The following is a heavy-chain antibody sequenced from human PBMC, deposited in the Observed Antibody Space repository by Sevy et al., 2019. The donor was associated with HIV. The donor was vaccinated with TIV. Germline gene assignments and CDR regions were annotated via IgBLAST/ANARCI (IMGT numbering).Heavy chain of an antibody. J-gene: IGHJ4*02. CDR2: IKQDGSEK. V-gene: IGHV3-7*01. CDR1: GFSFSSYW. CDR3: AEEPSTATPDG. Sequence: GGSLRLSCAGSGFSFSSYWMSWVRQAPGKGLEWVAHIKQDGSEKDNVDSVKGRITISRDNAKNSLYLQMNSVKAEDTAVYYCAEEPSTATPDGRGQGTLVTVSS.